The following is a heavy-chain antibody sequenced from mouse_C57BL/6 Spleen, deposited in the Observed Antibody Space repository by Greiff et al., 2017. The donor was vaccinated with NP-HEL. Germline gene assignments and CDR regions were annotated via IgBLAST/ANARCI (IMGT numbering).Heavy chain of an antibody. Sequence: EVKLVESGGGLVKPGGSLKLSCAASGFTFSDYGMHWVRQAPEKGLEWVAYISSGSSTIYYADTVKGRFTISRDNAKNTLFLQMTSLRSEDTAMYYCARDSRAAMDYWGQGTSVTVSS. CDR1: GFTFSDYG. V-gene: IGHV5-17*01. D-gene: IGHD1-1*01. J-gene: IGHJ4*01. CDR3: ARDSRAAMDY. CDR2: ISSGSSTI.